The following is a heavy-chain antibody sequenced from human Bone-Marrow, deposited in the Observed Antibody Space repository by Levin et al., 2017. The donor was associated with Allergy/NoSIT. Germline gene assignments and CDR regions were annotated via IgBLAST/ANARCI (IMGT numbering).Heavy chain of an antibody. CDR1: GFTFSSYA. Sequence: GGSLRLSCAGFGFTFSSYAMSWVRQAPGKGLEWVSTISGSGGSTHYADSVKGRFTISRDNSKNTLYVQMNSLRVEDTAVYYCAKDREGSGGWYGMNDWGQGTTVTVSS. CDR2: ISGSGGST. D-gene: IGHD6-19*01. V-gene: IGHV3-23*01. CDR3: AKDREGSGGWYGMND. J-gene: IGHJ6*02.